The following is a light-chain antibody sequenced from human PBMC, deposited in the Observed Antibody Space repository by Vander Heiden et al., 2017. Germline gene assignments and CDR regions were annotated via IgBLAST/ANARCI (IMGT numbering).Light chain of an antibody. J-gene: IGKJ4*01. V-gene: IGKV1-5*03. CDR3: QQYNIYST. CDR2: KAS. Sequence: DIQMTQPPSTLSASVGDRVTITCRASQSISSWLAWHQQKPGKAPKLLIYKASSLQSGVPSRFSGSGSGTEFTLTISSLQPDDFATYYCQQYNIYSTFGGGTKVEIK. CDR1: QSISSW.